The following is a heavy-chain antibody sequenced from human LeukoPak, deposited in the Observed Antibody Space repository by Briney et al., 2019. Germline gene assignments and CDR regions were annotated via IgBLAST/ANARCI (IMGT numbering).Heavy chain of an antibody. V-gene: IGHV4-31*03. Sequence: SQTLSLTCTVSGGSISSGGYYWSWNRQHPGKGLEWIGYIYYSGSTYYNPSLKSRVTISVDTSKNQFSLKLSSVTAADTAVYYCARAERLPYYFDYWGQGTLVTVSS. CDR3: ARAERLPYYFDY. J-gene: IGHJ4*02. CDR1: GGSISSGGYY. CDR2: IYYSGST. D-gene: IGHD3-3*01.